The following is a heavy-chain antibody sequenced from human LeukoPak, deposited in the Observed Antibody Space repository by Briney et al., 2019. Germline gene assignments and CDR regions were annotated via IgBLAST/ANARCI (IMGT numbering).Heavy chain of an antibody. CDR2: IYPGDSDT. CDR1: GYSFTSYW. J-gene: IGHJ5*02. D-gene: IGHD2-15*01. Sequence: PGESLKISCKGSGYSFTSYWIGWVRQMPGKGLEWMGIIYPGDSDTTYSPSFQGQVTISADKSISTAYLQWRSLKASDTAMYYCARVGYCSGGSCYSDFENWSDPWGQGTLVTVSS. V-gene: IGHV5-51*01. CDR3: ARVGYCSGGSCYSDFENWSDP.